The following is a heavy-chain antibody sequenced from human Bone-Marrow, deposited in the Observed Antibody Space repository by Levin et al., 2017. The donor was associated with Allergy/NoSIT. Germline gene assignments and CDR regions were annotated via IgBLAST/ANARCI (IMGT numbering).Heavy chain of an antibody. J-gene: IGHJ4*02. CDR2: INNDGSTT. V-gene: IGHV3-74*01. CDR1: GFTFSNYW. D-gene: IGHD1-26*01. Sequence: GESLKISCAASGFTFSNYWMFWVRQSPGKGLVCVSGINNDGSTTTYADSVKGRFTISRDNTKNTLYLQMNSLRAEDTAVYYCVSAVVGTTNCWGQGTLVTVAS. CDR3: VSAVVGTTNC.